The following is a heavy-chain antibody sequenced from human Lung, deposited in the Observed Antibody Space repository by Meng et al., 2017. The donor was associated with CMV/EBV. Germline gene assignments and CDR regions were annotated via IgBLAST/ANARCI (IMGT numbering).Heavy chain of an antibody. D-gene: IGHD3-22*01. Sequence: LXLTXAASGFTFSSYWMSWVRQAPGKGLEWVANIKQDGSEKYYVDSVKGRFTISRDNAKNSLYLQMNSLRAEDTAVYYCARETDSSGWDYWGQGTLVTVSS. J-gene: IGHJ4*02. CDR2: IKQDGSEK. CDR3: ARETDSSGWDY. CDR1: GFTFSSYW. V-gene: IGHV3-7*01.